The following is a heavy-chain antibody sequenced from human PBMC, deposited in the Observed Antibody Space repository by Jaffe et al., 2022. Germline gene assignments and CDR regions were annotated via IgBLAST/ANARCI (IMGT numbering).Heavy chain of an antibody. CDR2: IYYSGST. J-gene: IGHJ4*02. CDR1: GGSISSSSYY. Sequence: QLQLQESGPGLVKPSETLSLTCTVSGGSISSSSYYWGWIRQPPGKGLEWIGSIYYSGSTYYNPSLKSRVTISVDTSKNQFSLKLSSVTAADTAVYYCARGYSSSQAPQGRFDYWGQGTLVTVSS. CDR3: ARGYSSSQAPQGRFDY. V-gene: IGHV4-39*01. D-gene: IGHD6-13*01.